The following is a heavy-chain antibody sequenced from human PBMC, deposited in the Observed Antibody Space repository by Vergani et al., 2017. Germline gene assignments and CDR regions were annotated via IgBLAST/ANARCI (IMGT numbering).Heavy chain of an antibody. CDR1: GGSIRSTFYY. CDR2: IYYSGST. CDR3: ARHKEQLVPGNYYYYYYMDV. V-gene: IGHV4-39*01. Sequence: QVRLQESGPRLVKPSETLSLTCTVSGGSIRSTFYYWGWIRQPPGKGLEWIGTIYYSGSTYYNPSLKSRVTISVDTSKNQFSLKLNSVTAADTAVYYCARHKEQLVPGNYYYYYYMDVWGKGTTVTVSS. J-gene: IGHJ6*03. D-gene: IGHD6-13*01.